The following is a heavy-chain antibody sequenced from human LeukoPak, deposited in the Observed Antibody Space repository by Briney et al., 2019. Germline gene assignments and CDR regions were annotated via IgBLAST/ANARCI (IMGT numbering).Heavy chain of an antibody. V-gene: IGHV4-38-2*02. CDR1: GYSISSGYY. CDR3: ARDLRPIAAAIPLDY. Sequence: KPSETLSLTCTVSGYSISSGYYWGWIRQPPGKGLEWIGSIYHSGSTYYNPSLKSRVTISVDTSKNQFSLKLSSVTAADTAVYYCARDLRPIAAAIPLDYWGQGTLVTVSS. D-gene: IGHD6-13*01. CDR2: IYHSGST. J-gene: IGHJ4*02.